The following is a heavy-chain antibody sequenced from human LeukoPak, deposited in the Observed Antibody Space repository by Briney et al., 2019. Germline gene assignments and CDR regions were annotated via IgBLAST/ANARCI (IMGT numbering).Heavy chain of an antibody. Sequence: PGGSLRLSCAASEFTFSSYDIHWVRQGTGKGLEWVSAIDTAGYTYYPGSVKGRFTISRENAKNSLYLQMNSLRAGDTAVYYCSRVNPEAEGFDYWGQGTLVTVSS. V-gene: IGHV3-13*01. D-gene: IGHD6-13*01. CDR3: SRVNPEAEGFDY. CDR1: EFTFSSYD. J-gene: IGHJ4*02. CDR2: IDTAGYT.